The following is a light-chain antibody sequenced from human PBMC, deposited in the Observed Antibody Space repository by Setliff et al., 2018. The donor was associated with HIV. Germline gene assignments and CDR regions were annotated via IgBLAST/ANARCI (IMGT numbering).Light chain of an antibody. CDR1: SSNIGINT. CDR2: SNN. J-gene: IGLJ1*01. V-gene: IGLV1-44*01. CDR3: TTWDDSLNAFV. Sequence: QSVLTQPPSASGTPGQRVAISCSGSSSNIGINTVNWYQQLPGTAPKLLIYSNNLRPSGVPDRFSASKSGTSASLAISGLQSEDEADYYCTTWDDSLNAFVFGTGTKVT.